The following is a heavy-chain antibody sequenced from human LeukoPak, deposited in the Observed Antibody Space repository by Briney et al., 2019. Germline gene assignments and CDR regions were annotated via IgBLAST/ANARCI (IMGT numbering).Heavy chain of an antibody. Sequence: GGSLRLSCAAFGFTVSSNYMSWVRQAPGKGLEWVSVIYSGGSTYYADSVKGRFTISRDNSKNTLYLQMNSLRAEDTAVYYCAREDILTGFDYWGQGTLVTVSS. CDR3: AREDILTGFDY. V-gene: IGHV3-53*01. CDR1: GFTVSSNY. D-gene: IGHD3-9*01. J-gene: IGHJ4*02. CDR2: IYSGGST.